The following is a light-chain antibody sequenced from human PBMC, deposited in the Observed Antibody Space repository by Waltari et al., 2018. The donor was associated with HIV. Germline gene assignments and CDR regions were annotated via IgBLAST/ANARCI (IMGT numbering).Light chain of an antibody. V-gene: IGKV2-28*01. J-gene: IGKJ1*01. CDR2: LGS. CDR3: MQALQTPT. CDR1: QSLLHSNGYNY. Sequence: DIVMTQSPRSLPVTPGEPASISCRSSQSLLHSNGYNYLDWYLQKPGQSPQLLIYLGSNRASGVPDRFSGSGSGTDFTLKISRVEAEDVGVYYCMQALQTPTFGQGTKVEIK.